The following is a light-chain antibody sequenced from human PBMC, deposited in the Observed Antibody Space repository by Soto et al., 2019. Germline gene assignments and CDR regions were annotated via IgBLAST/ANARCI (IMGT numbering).Light chain of an antibody. J-gene: IGKJ4*01. CDR3: QQFSSYPLT. Sequence: EFVLTQSPGTLSLSPGERATLSCRASQTVRKNYLAWYQQKPGQAPRLLIYDASSRATGIPDRFSGGGSGTDFTLTISRLEPEDFAVYYCQQFSSYPLTFGGGTKVDIK. CDR2: DAS. V-gene: IGKV3-20*01. CDR1: QTVRKNY.